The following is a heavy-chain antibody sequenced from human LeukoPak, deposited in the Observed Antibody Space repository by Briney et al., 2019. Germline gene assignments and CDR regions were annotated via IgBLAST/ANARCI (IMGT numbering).Heavy chain of an antibody. CDR1: GYTFTSYY. Sequence: ASVKVSCKASGYTFTSYYMRWVRQAPGQGLEWMGIINPSGGSTSYAQKFQGRVTMTRDTSTSTVYMELSSLRSEDTAVYYCARDHPDSSGWYVGYNWFDPWGQGTLVTVSS. J-gene: IGHJ5*02. D-gene: IGHD6-19*01. CDR3: ARDHPDSSGWYVGYNWFDP. V-gene: IGHV1-46*01. CDR2: INPSGGST.